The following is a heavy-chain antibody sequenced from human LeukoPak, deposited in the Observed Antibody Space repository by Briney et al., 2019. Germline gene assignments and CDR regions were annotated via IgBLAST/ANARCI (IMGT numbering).Heavy chain of an antibody. CDR3: ARVRPRRSSGLWGSDYYFDY. CDR1: GYSFTSYW. J-gene: IGHJ4*02. CDR2: IYPGDSDT. Sequence: GESLKISCKGSGYSFTSYWIGWVRQMPGKGLEWMGIIYPGDSDTRYSPSFQGQVTISADKSISTAYLQWSSLKASDTAMYYCARVRPRRSSGLWGSDYYFDYWGQGTLVTVSS. V-gene: IGHV5-51*01. D-gene: IGHD3-22*01.